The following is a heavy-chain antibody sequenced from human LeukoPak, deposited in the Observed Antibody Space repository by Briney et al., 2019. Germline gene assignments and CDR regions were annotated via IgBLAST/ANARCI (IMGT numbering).Heavy chain of an antibody. CDR3: TNGYNWNYFDY. CDR2: TYYRSRWYN. V-gene: IGHV6-1*01. Sequence: SQTLSLTCAISGDSVSRTGASWSWIRQSPSRGLQWLGRTYYRSRWYNDYAVSVKSRITINPDTSRNQFSLHLNSVTPEDTAVYYCTNGYNWNYFDYWGQGTLVTVSS. J-gene: IGHJ4*02. D-gene: IGHD1-20*01. CDR1: GDSVSRTGAS.